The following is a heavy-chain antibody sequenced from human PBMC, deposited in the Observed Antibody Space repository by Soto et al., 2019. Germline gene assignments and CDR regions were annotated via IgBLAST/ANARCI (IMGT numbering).Heavy chain of an antibody. Sequence: PGGPERLSYTASGFTLRDHYISWIRQAPGKGLXWIXXSXXSXSXXXYXXSVKGRFSISRDNAKNSLYLQINSLRGEDTAIYYCVKSGDNYNALDYWGQGTPVTVS. CDR2: SXXSXSXX. CDR3: VKSGDNYNALDY. V-gene: IGHV3-11*06. CDR1: GFTLRDHY. J-gene: IGHJ4*02. D-gene: IGHD1-1*01.